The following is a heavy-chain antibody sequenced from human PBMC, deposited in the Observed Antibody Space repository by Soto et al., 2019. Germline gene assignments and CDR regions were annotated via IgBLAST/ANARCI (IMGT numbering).Heavy chain of an antibody. CDR3: ARDDATYCGGDCYRYFFYGLDV. CDR1: GGTFINHA. J-gene: IGHJ6*02. D-gene: IGHD2-21*02. V-gene: IGHV1-69*01. Sequence: QVQLVQSGAEVKKPGSSVKISCKASGGTFINHAFSWVRQAPGQGLEWMGGIIPMFGTADYSQKFQGRVTITADESTTSAHTELSSLRSDDSAVYYCARDDATYCGGDCYRYFFYGLDVWGQGTTVTVS. CDR2: IIPMFGTA.